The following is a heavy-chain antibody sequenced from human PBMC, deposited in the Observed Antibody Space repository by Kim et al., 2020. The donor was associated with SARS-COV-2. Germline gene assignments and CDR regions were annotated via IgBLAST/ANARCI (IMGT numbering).Heavy chain of an antibody. CDR2: IHNDGSRT. D-gene: IGHD6-13*01. J-gene: IGHJ4*02. Sequence: GGSLRLSCAASGFTFSSYAMSWVRQAPGKGLEWVSVIHNDGSRTYHADSVKGRFIISRDNSKNTLYLQMSSLRAEDTAVYYCANSGMLTSSWCFDYWGQGTLVTVSS. CDR1: GFTFSSYA. V-gene: IGHV3-23*03. CDR3: ANSGMLTSSWCFDY.